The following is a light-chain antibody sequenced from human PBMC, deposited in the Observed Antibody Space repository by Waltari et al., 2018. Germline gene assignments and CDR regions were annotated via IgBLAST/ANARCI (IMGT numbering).Light chain of an antibody. CDR1: QSISSW. J-gene: IGKJ1*01. CDR2: KAS. CDR3: QQYNSYST. V-gene: IGKV1-5*03. Sequence: DIQLTQSPSTLSASVGARVTITCRASQSISSWLDWYQQKPGKAPRLLIYKASSLESGVPSRFSGSGSGTEFTLTISSLQPDDFATYYCQQYNSYSTFGQGTKVEIK.